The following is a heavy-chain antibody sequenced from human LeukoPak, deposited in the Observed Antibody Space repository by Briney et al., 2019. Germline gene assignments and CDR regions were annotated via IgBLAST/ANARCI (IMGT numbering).Heavy chain of an antibody. D-gene: IGHD6-13*01. CDR1: GGSISSYY. Sequence: PSETLSLTCTVSGGSISSYYWSWIRQPPGKGLEWIGYIYYSGSTNYNPSLKSRVTISVDTSKNQFSLKLSSVTAADTAVYYCGGGGAIAAAQGYWGQGTLVTVSS. J-gene: IGHJ4*02. CDR2: IYYSGST. V-gene: IGHV4-59*08. CDR3: GGGGAIAAAQGY.